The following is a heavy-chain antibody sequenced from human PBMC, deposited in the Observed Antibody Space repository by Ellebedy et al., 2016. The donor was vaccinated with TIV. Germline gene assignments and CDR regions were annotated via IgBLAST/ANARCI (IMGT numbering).Heavy chain of an antibody. D-gene: IGHD3-9*01. CDR2: INPNSGGT. CDR1: GYTFTGYY. CDR3: ARDNYDILTGYYNRYYYYGMDV. J-gene: IGHJ6*02. V-gene: IGHV1-2*04. Sequence: ASVKVSCXASGYTFTGYYMHWVRQAPGQGLEWLGWINPNSGGTNYAQKFQGWVTMTRDTSISTAYMELSRLRSDDTAVYYCARDNYDILTGYYNRYYYYGMDVWGQGTTVTVSS.